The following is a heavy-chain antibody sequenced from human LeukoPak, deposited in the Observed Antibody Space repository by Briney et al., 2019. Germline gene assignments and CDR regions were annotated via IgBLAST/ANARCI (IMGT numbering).Heavy chain of an antibody. Sequence: PSETLSLTCAVYGRSFSGYYWSWIRQPPGKGLEWIGEINHSGSTNYNPSLKSRVTISVDTSKNQFSLKLSSVTAADTAVYYCASLELLPQYYFDYWGQGTLVTVSS. V-gene: IGHV4-34*01. CDR1: GRSFSGYY. CDR3: ASLELLPQYYFDY. CDR2: INHSGST. D-gene: IGHD3-10*01. J-gene: IGHJ4*02.